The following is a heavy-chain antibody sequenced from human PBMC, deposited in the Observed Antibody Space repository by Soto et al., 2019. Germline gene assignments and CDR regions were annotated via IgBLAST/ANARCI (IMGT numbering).Heavy chain of an antibody. CDR3: ARATPAVAGRSVYYYGMDV. J-gene: IGHJ6*02. V-gene: IGHV1-46*01. D-gene: IGHD6-19*01. Sequence: ASVKVSCKASGYTFTSYYMHWVRQAPGQGLEWMGIINPSGGSTSYAQKFQGRVTMTRDTSTSTVYMELSSLRSEDTAVYYCARATPAVAGRSVYYYGMDVWGQGTTVTVSS. CDR2: INPSGGST. CDR1: GYTFTSYY.